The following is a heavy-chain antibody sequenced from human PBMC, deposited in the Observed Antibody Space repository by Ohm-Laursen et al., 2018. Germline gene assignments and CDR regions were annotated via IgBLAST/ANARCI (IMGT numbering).Heavy chain of an antibody. CDR1: GFTFSSYA. Sequence: SLRLSCSASGFTFSSYAMSWVRQAPGKGLEWVSAISGSGSTIYYADSVKGRFTISRDNAKNSLYLQMNSLRAEDTAVYYCARGGQQQVEDYWGQGTLVTVSS. D-gene: IGHD6-13*01. J-gene: IGHJ4*02. CDR3: ARGGQQQVEDY. CDR2: ISGSGSTI. V-gene: IGHV3-23*01.